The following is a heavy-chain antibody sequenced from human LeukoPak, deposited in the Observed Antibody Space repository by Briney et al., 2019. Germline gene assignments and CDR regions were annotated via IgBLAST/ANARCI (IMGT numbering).Heavy chain of an antibody. V-gene: IGHV4-4*07. D-gene: IGHD6-13*01. CDR1: TGSISSYY. J-gene: IGHJ6*03. CDR3: ARDLRVGIAAAGMLLYYYYMDV. Sequence: SETLSLTCTVSTGSISSYYWSWIRQPAGKGLEWIGRTYTSGSTNYNPYLNSRVTMSLETSKNQFSLKLSSLTGADTVVYYCARDLRVGIAAAGMLLYYYYMDVWGKGTTVTISS. CDR2: TYTSGST.